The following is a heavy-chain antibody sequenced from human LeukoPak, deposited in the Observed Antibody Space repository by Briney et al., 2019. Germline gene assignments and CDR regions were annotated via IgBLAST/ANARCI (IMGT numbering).Heavy chain of an antibody. Sequence: QAGGSLRLSCAASGFTFGDYAMHWVRQAPGKGMEWVSGISWNSGSIGYADSVKGRFTISRDNAKNSLYLQMNSLRAEDMALYYCAKDNYYDSSGFFDYWGQGTLVTVSS. CDR1: GFTFGDYA. CDR2: ISWNSGSI. CDR3: AKDNYYDSSGFFDY. V-gene: IGHV3-9*03. J-gene: IGHJ4*02. D-gene: IGHD3-22*01.